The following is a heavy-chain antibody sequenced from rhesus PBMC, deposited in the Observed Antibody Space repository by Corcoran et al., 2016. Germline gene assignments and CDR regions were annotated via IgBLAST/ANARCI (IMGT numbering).Heavy chain of an antibody. Sequence: EVQLVESGGGLVQPGGSLRLSCTGSGFTFGSYYMYWVRQAPGKGLEWVSVINTGGGRTWYTDAGKGRFTISKDNAKNTLYLQMDSLRAEDTAVYYCARGVAAAGQYYFDYWGQGVLVTVSS. CDR1: GFTFGSYY. D-gene: IGHD6-25*01. CDR2: INTGGGRT. J-gene: IGHJ4*01. V-gene: IGHV3-8*01. CDR3: ARGVAAAGQYYFDY.